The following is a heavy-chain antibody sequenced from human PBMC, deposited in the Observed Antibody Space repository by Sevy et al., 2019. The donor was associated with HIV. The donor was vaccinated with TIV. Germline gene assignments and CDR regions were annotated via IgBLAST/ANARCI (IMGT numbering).Heavy chain of an antibody. CDR2: ISAYNGNT. V-gene: IGHV1-18*01. D-gene: IGHD6-6*01. Sequence: GESLKISCKASGYTFTSYGISWVRQAPGQGLEWMGWISAYNGNTNYAQKLQGRVTMTTDTSTSTAYMELRSLRSDDTAVYYCARDSMPYSSSSWGSAFGRDLDYWGQGTLVTVSS. CDR3: ARDSMPYSSSSWGSAFGRDLDY. CDR1: GYTFTSYG. J-gene: IGHJ4*02.